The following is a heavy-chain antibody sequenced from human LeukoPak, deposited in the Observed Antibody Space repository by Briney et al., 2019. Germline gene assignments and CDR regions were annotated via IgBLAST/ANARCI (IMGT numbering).Heavy chain of an antibody. J-gene: IGHJ4*02. CDR3: ASSRYFDY. CDR2: ISNSGSTI. V-gene: IGHV3-11*01. CDR1: GFSFSGYY. Sequence: GESLRLSCGVSGFSFSGYYLSWIRQPPGKGLEWVSYISNSGSTIYYADSVKGRFTISRDNAKISLYLKMDSLRAEDTGAYYCASSRYFDYWGQGTLVTVSS.